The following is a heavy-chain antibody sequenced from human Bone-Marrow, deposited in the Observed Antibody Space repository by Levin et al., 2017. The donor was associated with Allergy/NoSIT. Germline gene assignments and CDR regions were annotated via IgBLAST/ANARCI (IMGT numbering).Heavy chain of an antibody. CDR1: GFTFDDYT. J-gene: IGHJ3*02. V-gene: IGHV3-43*01. CDR3: VRDGGYCSGGTCLGTFDI. D-gene: IGHD2-15*01. Sequence: PGGSLRLSCVASGFTFDDYTLHWVRQPPGKGLQWVSLISWDGSKSLYGDSVKGRFTISRDNSKNSLHLQMNSRRIEDTALYYCVRDGGYCSGGTCLGTFDIWGQGTVVTVS. CDR2: ISWDGSKS.